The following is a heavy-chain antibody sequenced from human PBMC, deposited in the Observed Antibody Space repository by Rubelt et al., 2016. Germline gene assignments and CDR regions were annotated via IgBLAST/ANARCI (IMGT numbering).Heavy chain of an antibody. V-gene: IGHV3-15*07. J-gene: IGHJ4*02. Sequence: EVQLVESGGGLVKPGGSLRLSCAASGFTFSNAWMTWVRQAPGKGLEWVGRIKSKTDGGTTDYAAPVKGRFTISREDSKNTLYLQMNSRKTEDTAAYYCTADNYVPDSAASADYWGQGTLVTVSS. CDR3: TADNYVPDSAASADY. CDR2: IKSKTDGGTT. D-gene: IGHD4-11*01. CDR1: GFTFSNAW.